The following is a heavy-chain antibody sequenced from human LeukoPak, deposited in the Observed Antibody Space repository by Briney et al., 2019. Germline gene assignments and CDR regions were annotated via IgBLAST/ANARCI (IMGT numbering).Heavy chain of an antibody. Sequence: GRSLRLSCAASGFTFDDYAMHWVRQAPGKGLEWVSGISWNSGSIGYADSVKGRFTISRDNAKNSLYLQMNSLRAEDTALYYCAKDQGRDGYNYFDYGGQETLVTFSS. V-gene: IGHV3-9*01. D-gene: IGHD5-24*01. CDR2: ISWNSGSI. CDR1: GFTFDDYA. J-gene: IGHJ4*02. CDR3: AKDQGRDGYNYFDY.